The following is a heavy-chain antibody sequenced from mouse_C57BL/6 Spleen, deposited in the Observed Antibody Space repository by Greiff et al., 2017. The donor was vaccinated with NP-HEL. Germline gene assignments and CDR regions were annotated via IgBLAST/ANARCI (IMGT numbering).Heavy chain of an antibody. CDR1: GFNIKDDY. CDR2: IDPENGDT. Sequence: VQLKQSGAELVRPGASVKLSCTASGFNIKDDYMHWVKQRPEQGLEWIGWIDPENGDTEYASKFQGKATITADTSSNTAYLQLSSLTSEYTAVYYCTTLTTPDYWGQGTTLTVSS. CDR3: TTLTTPDY. D-gene: IGHD1-1*01. V-gene: IGHV14-4*01. J-gene: IGHJ2*01.